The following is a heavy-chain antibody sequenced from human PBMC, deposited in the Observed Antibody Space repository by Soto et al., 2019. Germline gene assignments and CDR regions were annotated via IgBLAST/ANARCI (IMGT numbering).Heavy chain of an antibody. V-gene: IGHV3-30*18. J-gene: IGHJ4*02. D-gene: IGHD2-8*01. Sequence: QSVGSLRLSCAASGFTFSSYGMHWVRQAPGKGLEWVAVISYDGSNKYYADSVKGRFTIPRDNSKNTLYLQMNSLRAEDTAVYYCAKDDDAIDYWGQGTLVTVSS. CDR3: AKDDDAIDY. CDR2: ISYDGSNK. CDR1: GFTFSSYG.